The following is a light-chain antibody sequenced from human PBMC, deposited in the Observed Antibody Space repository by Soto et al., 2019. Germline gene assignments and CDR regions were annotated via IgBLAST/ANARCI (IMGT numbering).Light chain of an antibody. CDR1: HSNIEKNY. J-gene: IGLJ2*01. CDR2: DTN. Sequence: QSVLTQPPSVSAAPGQTVTISCSGSHSNIEKNYVSWYQQFPGTAPKLLICDTNQRPSGIPDRFSGSKSGTSATLAITGLQAGDEADYYCGTWDSGLSAEVFGGGTQLTVL. V-gene: IGLV1-51*01. CDR3: GTWDSGLSAEV.